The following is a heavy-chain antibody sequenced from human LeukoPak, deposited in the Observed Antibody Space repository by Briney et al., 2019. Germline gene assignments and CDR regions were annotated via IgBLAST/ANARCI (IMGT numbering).Heavy chain of an antibody. CDR2: ISHDGSNK. Sequence: GRSLRLSCAASGFIFSSYGMHWVRQAPGKGLEWVAVISHDGSNKYYADSVKGRFTISRDNAKNSLYLQMNSLRAEDTAVYYCARDFGTAGDTYYYDSSANHGAFDIWDQGTVVTVSS. D-gene: IGHD3-22*01. CDR3: ARDFGTAGDTYYYDSSANHGAFDI. J-gene: IGHJ3*02. V-gene: IGHV3-30*03. CDR1: GFIFSSYG.